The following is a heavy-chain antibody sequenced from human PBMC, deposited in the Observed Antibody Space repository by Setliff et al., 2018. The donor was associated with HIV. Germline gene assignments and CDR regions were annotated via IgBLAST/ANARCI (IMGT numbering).Heavy chain of an antibody. CDR2: MIYGGDT. V-gene: IGHV4-39*01. Sequence: SETLSHTCTVSGGSITRRTNNYWGWIRQPPGKGLEWIGSMIYGGDTFYNPSLKSRVTISVDTSKSQVSLRLISVTAADTSVYYCARPYSGRGGGAWFDPWGQGILVTVSS. J-gene: IGHJ5*02. CDR1: GGSITRRTNNY. D-gene: IGHD4-4*01. CDR3: ARPYSGRGGGAWFDP.